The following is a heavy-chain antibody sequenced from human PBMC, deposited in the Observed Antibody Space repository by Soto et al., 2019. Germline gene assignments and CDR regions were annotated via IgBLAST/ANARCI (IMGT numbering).Heavy chain of an antibody. D-gene: IGHD5-12*01. CDR2: ISSSSSYI. J-gene: IGHJ4*02. V-gene: IGHV3-21*01. CDR1: GFTFSSYS. CDR3: ARDVEDWATPFAFDY. Sequence: PGGSLRLSCAASGFTFSSYSMNWVRQAPGKGLEWVSSISSSSSYIYYADSVKGRFTISRDNAKNSLYLQMNSLRAEDTAVYYCARDVEDWATPFAFDYWGQGTLVTVSS.